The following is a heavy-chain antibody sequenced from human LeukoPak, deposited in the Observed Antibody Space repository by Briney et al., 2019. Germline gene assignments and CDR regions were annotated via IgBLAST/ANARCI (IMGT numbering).Heavy chain of an antibody. Sequence: GGSLRLSCAASGFTFSSYEMNWVRQAPGKGLEWVSYISSSGSTIYYADSVKGRFTISRDNAKNSLYLQMNSLRAEDTAVYYCARGPPSITIFGVVISHYGMDAWGQGTTVTVSS. J-gene: IGHJ6*02. V-gene: IGHV3-48*03. CDR3: ARGPPSITIFGVVISHYGMDA. CDR1: GFTFSSYE. D-gene: IGHD3-3*01. CDR2: ISSSGSTI.